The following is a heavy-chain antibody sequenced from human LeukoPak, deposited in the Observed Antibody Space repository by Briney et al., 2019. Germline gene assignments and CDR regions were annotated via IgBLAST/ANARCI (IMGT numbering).Heavy chain of an antibody. CDR3: ARDRYFMVRGVTR. CDR1: GFTFSSYS. J-gene: IGHJ4*02. CDR2: ISSSSSYI. D-gene: IGHD3-10*01. V-gene: IGHV3-21*01. Sequence: GGSLRLSCAASGFTFSSYSMNWVRQAPGKGLEWVSSISSSSSYIYYADSVKGRFTISRDNANNSLYLQMNSLRAEDTAVYYCARDRYFMVRGVTRWGQGTLVTVSS.